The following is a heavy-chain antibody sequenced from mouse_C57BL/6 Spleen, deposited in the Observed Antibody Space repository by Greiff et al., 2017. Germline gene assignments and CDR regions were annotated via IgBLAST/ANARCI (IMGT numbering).Heavy chain of an antibody. D-gene: IGHD3-2*02. CDR2: IWGVGST. CDR3: ASGGAGAQAFAY. CDR1: GFSLTSYG. V-gene: IGHV2-6*01. J-gene: IGHJ3*01. Sequence: QVQLQQSGPGLVAPSPSLSITCTVSGFSLTSYGVDWVRQSPGKGLEWLGVIWGVGSTNYNSALKSRLSISKDNYKSQVFLKMNSLQTDDTAMYYCASGGAGAQAFAYWGQGTLVTVSA.